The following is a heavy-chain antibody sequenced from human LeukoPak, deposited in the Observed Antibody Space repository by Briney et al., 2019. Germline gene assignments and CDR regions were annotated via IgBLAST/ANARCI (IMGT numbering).Heavy chain of an antibody. J-gene: IGHJ3*01. V-gene: IGHV3-53*04. Sequence: PGGSVSCSCAASGFTVSSNYLSWVGQAPGKGLEWVSIIYSGGSTYYADSVKGRFTISRHNSKNTLYLQMNSLRAEDTAVYYCAREGGGGVFARRGQGTMVTVSS. CDR3: AREGGGGVFAR. CDR2: IYSGGST. D-gene: IGHD3-16*01. CDR1: GFTVSSNY.